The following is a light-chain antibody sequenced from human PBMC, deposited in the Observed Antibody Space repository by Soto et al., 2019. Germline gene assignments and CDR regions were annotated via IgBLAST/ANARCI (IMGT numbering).Light chain of an antibody. V-gene: IGLV2-11*01. CDR3: CSFAGSYSYV. CDR2: AVT. J-gene: IGLJ1*01. CDR1: SSDVGRYDY. Sequence: QSVLTQPRSVSASPGQSVTISCTGTSSDVGRYDYVSWYQQHPGKAPKLIVYAVTERPSGVPDRFSGSKSGNTASLTISGLQAEAEADYSCCSFAGSYSYVFGTGTKVTVL.